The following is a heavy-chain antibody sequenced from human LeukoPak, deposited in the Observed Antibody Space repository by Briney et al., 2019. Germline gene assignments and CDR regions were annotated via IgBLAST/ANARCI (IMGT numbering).Heavy chain of an antibody. V-gene: IGHV4-39*07. Sequence: PSETLSLTCTVSGGSISSSSYYWGWIRQPPGKGLEWIGSIYYSGSTYYNPSLKSRVTISVDTSKNQFSLKLSSVTAADTAVYYCARKEWLVGGFDYWGQGTLVTVSS. J-gene: IGHJ4*02. CDR3: ARKEWLVGGFDY. CDR1: GGSISSSSYY. D-gene: IGHD6-19*01. CDR2: IYYSGST.